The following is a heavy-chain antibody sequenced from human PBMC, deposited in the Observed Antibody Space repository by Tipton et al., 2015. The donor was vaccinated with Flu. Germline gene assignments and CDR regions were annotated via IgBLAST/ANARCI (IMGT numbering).Heavy chain of an antibody. J-gene: IGHJ1*01. Sequence: TLSLTCTVSGGSISSSSYYWGWIRQPPGKGLEWIGSIYYSGSTYYNPSLKSRVTISVDTSKNQFSLKLSSVTAADTAVYYCARDQGGRGYFQHWGQGTLVTVSS. V-gene: IGHV4-39*07. CDR3: ARDQGGRGYFQH. CDR1: GGSISSSSYY. CDR2: IYYSGST.